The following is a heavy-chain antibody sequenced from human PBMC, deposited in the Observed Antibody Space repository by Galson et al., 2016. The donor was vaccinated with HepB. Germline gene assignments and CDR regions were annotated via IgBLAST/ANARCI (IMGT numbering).Heavy chain of an antibody. CDR1: GGSISDSSYY. D-gene: IGHD3-9*01. V-gene: IGHV4-39*07. CDR2: LFYSGST. Sequence: SETLSLTCSVSGGSISDSSYYWGWIRQPPGKGLEWIGSLFYSGSTYYNTSLKSRVTISIDTSKNQFSLRLSFVTAADTAVYYCARVSKILAGHYFTDYWGQGTLVTVSS. CDR3: ARVSKILAGHYFTDY. J-gene: IGHJ4*02.